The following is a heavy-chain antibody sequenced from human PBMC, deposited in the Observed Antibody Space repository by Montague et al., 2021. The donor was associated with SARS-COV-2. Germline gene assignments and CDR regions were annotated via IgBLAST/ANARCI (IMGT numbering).Heavy chain of an antibody. Sequence: SLRLSCPASRLAFNGYAMHWVRQAPGKGLEWLTFISHDESNHRYADSVKGRFTISRDNSKNTLYLQMDSLRPEDTAVYYCAREGYRSGSFYIDYWGQGTLVTVSS. CDR1: RLAFNGYA. J-gene: IGHJ4*01. CDR3: AREGYRSGSFYIDY. CDR2: ISHDESNH. D-gene: IGHD1-26*01. V-gene: IGHV3-30*04.